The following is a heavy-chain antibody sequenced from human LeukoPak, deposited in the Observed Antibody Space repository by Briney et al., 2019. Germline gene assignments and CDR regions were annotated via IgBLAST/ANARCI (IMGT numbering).Heavy chain of an antibody. D-gene: IGHD1-26*01. CDR2: IIPIFGTA. CDR1: GGTFSSYA. CDR3: ATQGSYYAFDY. J-gene: IGHJ4*02. V-gene: IGHV1-69*05. Sequence: GDSVKVSCKASGGTFSSYAISWVRQAPGQGLEWMGGIIPIFGTANYAQKFQGRVTITTDESTSTAYMELSSLRSEDTAVYYCATQGSYYAFDYWGQGTLVTVSS.